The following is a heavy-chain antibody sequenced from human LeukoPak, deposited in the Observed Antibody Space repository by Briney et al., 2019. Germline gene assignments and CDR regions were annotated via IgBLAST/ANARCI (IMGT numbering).Heavy chain of an antibody. CDR2: ISYDGSNK. Sequence: PGGSLRLSCAASGFTFSSYAMHWVRQAPGKGLEWVAVISYDGSNKYYADSVKGRFTISRDNSKNTLYLQMNSLRAEDTAVYYCARGLQLLMYGMDVWGQGTPVTVSS. J-gene: IGHJ6*02. V-gene: IGHV3-30-3*01. D-gene: IGHD2-2*01. CDR1: GFTFSSYA. CDR3: ARGLQLLMYGMDV.